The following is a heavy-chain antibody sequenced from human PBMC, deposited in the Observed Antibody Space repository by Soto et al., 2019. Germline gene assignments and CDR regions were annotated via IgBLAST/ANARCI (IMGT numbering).Heavy chain of an antibody. D-gene: IGHD4-17*01. J-gene: IGHJ4*02. Sequence: EVQLVESGGGLVQPGGSLRLSCAASGFAFSDHYMDWVRQAPGKGLEWVGRTRNKANSYTTEYAASVKGRFTISRDDSKNSLYLQMNSLKTEDTAMYYCARELMTTVTSFDYWGQGTLVTVSS. CDR1: GFAFSDHY. CDR2: TRNKANSYTT. CDR3: ARELMTTVTSFDY. V-gene: IGHV3-72*01.